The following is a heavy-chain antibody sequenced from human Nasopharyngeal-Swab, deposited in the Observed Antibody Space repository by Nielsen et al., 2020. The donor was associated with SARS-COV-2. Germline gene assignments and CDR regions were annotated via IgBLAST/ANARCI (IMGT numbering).Heavy chain of an antibody. CDR1: GFTFSSYA. V-gene: IGHV3-30-3*01. D-gene: IGHD3-22*01. J-gene: IGHJ4*02. CDR3: ARDKSDSSNY. Sequence: GASLKISWAASGFTFSSYAMHWVRQAPGKGLEWVAVISYDGSNKYYADSVKGRFTIARDNSKNTLYLQMNSLRAEDTAVYYCARDKSDSSNYWGQGTLVTVSS. CDR2: ISYDGSNK.